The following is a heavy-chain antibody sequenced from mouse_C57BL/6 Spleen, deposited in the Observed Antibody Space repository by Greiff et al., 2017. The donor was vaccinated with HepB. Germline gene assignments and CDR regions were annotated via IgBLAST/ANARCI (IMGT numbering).Heavy chain of an antibody. D-gene: IGHD2-4*01. CDR3: ARGAYDYDYYFDY. J-gene: IGHJ2*01. Sequence: VKLQQPGAELVKPGASVKLSCKASGYTFTSYWMHWVKQRPGQGLEWIGMIHPNSGSTNYNEKFKSKATLTVDKSSSTAYMQLSSLTSEDSAVYYCARGAYDYDYYFDYWGQGTTLTVSS. CDR2: IHPNSGST. CDR1: GYTFTSYW. V-gene: IGHV1-64*01.